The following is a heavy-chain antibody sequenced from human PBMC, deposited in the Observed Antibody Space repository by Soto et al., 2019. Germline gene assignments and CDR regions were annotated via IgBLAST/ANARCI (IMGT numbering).Heavy chain of an antibody. CDR1: GGSFSCYY. CDR3: ARSREQWLVDAFDI. V-gene: IGHV4-34*01. CDR2: VNPTGST. J-gene: IGHJ3*02. D-gene: IGHD6-19*01. Sequence: SETLSLTCAVYGGSFSCYYWIWIRQSPGKGLEWIGEVNPTGSTKYNPSPKSRVTISVDTSKNQFSLNLNSVTAADTALYYCARSREQWLVDAFDIWGQGTMVTVSS.